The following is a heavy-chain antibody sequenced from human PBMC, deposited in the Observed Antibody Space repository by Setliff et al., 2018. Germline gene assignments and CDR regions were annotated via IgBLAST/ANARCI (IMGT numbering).Heavy chain of an antibody. CDR2: ISAYNGNT. CDR3: ARDREGIIVGVPSV. Sequence: EASVKVSCKASGYTFTSYGISWVRQAPGQGLEWMGWISAYNGNTNYAQKLQGRVTMTTDTSTSTVYMELRSLRSDDTAVYYCARDREGIIVGVPSVWGQGTLVTVSS. CDR1: GYTFTSYG. D-gene: IGHD1-26*01. J-gene: IGHJ4*02. V-gene: IGHV1-18*01.